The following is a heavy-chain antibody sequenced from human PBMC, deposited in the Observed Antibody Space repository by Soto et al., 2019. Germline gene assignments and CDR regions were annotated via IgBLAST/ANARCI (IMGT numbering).Heavy chain of an antibody. CDR3: ARDGQAVARRINYYYGMDV. CDR2: IIPIFGTA. J-gene: IGHJ6*02. D-gene: IGHD6-19*01. Sequence: ASVKVSCKASGGTFSSYAISWVRQAPGQGLEWMGGIIPIFGTANYAQKFQGRVTITADESTSTAYMELSSLRSEDTAVYYCARDGQAVARRINYYYGMDVWGQGTTVTVSS. CDR1: GGTFSSYA. V-gene: IGHV1-69*13.